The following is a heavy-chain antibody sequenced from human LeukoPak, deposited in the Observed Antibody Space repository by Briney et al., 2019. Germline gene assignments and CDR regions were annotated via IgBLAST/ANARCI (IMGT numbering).Heavy chain of an antibody. J-gene: IGHJ5*02. D-gene: IGHD3-10*01. CDR2: INHRGST. CDR1: GGSFSGYY. V-gene: IGHV4-34*01. CDR3: AKSLYGSGSYYNWFDP. Sequence: SETLSLTCVVYGGSFSGYYWSWIRQSPGKGLEWIGEINHRGSTNYNPSLKRRVTISLDTSKNQFSLKLSSVTAADTAVYCCAKSLYGSGSYYNWFDPWGQGTLVTVSS.